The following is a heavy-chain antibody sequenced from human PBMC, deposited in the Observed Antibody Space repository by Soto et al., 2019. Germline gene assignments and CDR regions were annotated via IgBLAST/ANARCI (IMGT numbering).Heavy chain of an antibody. D-gene: IGHD2-8*02. V-gene: IGHV3-30-3*01. CDR3: ARDPGAGEDAYFDY. Sequence: GGSLRLSCAASGFTFSSYAMHWVRQAPGKGLEWVAVISYDGNNKYYADSVKGRFTISRDNSKNTLYLQMNSLRAEDTAVYYCARDPGAGEDAYFDYWGQGTLVTVSS. CDR2: ISYDGNNK. J-gene: IGHJ4*02. CDR1: GFTFSSYA.